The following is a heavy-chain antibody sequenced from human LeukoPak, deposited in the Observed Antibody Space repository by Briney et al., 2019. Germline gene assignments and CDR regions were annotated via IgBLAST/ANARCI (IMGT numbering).Heavy chain of an antibody. Sequence: SETLSLTCTVSGGSISSYYWSRIRQPPGKGLEWIGYIYYSGSTNYNPSLKSRVTISVDTSKNQFSLKLSSVTAADTAVYYCARHGIAAVGGDWFDPWGQGTLVTVSS. CDR2: IYYSGST. CDR3: ARHGIAAVGGDWFDP. CDR1: GGSISSYY. V-gene: IGHV4-59*08. J-gene: IGHJ5*02. D-gene: IGHD6-13*01.